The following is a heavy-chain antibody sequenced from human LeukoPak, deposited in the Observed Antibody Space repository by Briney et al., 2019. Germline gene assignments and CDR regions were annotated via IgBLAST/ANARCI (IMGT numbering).Heavy chain of an antibody. CDR1: GFTFSSYW. V-gene: IGHV3-7*01. D-gene: IGHD4-23*01. J-gene: IGHJ4*02. CDR2: IKQDGSEK. Sequence: PGGSLRLSCAASGFTFSSYWMSWVRQAPGKGLEWVANIKQDGSEKYYVDSVKGRFTISRDNAKNSLYLQMNSLRAEDTAVYYCARDQDYGGNLFDYWGQGTLVTVSS. CDR3: ARDQDYGGNLFDY.